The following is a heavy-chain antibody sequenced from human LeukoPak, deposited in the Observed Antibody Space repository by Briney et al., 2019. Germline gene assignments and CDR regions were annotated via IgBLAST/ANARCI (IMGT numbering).Heavy chain of an antibody. CDR1: GFTFSSYA. J-gene: IGHJ4*02. V-gene: IGHV3-30-3*01. D-gene: IGHD2-2*01. CDR3: AREGVVVPAASWVFDY. CDR2: ISYDGSNK. Sequence: PGGSLRLSCAASGFTFSSYAMHWVRQAPGKGLEWVAVISYDGSNKYYADSVKGRFTISRDNSKNTLYLQMNSLRAEDTAVFYCAREGVVVPAASWVFDYWGQGTLVTVSS.